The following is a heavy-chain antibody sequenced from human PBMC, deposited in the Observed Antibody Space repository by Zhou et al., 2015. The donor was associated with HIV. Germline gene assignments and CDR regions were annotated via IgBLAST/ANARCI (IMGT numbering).Heavy chain of an antibody. CDR3: AKDNRQGYYGSGSYYQPVFGLDV. J-gene: IGHJ6*02. CDR1: GFTFGSYG. D-gene: IGHD3-10*01. V-gene: IGHV3-30*18. CDR2: ISYDGSDT. Sequence: QVQLVQSGGGVVQPGRSLRLSCVASGFTFGSYGMHWVRQAPGKGLEWVTVISYDGSDTFYSDSVKGRFTLSRDNSQKTLYLQMNSLRAEDTAVYYCAKDNRQGYYGSGSYYQPVFGLDVWGQGP.